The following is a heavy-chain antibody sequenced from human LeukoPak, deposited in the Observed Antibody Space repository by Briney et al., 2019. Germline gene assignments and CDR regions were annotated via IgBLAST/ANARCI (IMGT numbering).Heavy chain of an antibody. D-gene: IGHD3-3*01. CDR1: GGTFSSYA. J-gene: IGHJ4*02. CDR3: ARDSEIFGVVTPTFDY. V-gene: IGHV1-69*05. CDR2: IIPIFGTA. Sequence: SVKVSCKASGGTFSSYAISWVRQAPGQGLELMGRIIPIFGTANYAQKFQGRVTITTDESTSTAYMELSSLSSEDTAVYYCARDSEIFGVVTPTFDYWGQGTLVTVSS.